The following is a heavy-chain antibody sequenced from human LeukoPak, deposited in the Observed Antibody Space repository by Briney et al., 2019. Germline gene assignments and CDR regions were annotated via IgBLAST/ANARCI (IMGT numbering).Heavy chain of an antibody. D-gene: IGHD6-19*01. V-gene: IGHV3-21*01. J-gene: IGHJ4*02. CDR2: ITSRSYI. Sequence: GGSLRLSCAASGFTFSSYGMTWVRQAPGKGLEWVSSITSRSYIYYADSVKGRFTISRDNAKNSLYLQMNSLRAEDTAVYYCARDNGWYYFDYWGQGTLVTVSS. CDR1: GFTFSSYG. CDR3: ARDNGWYYFDY.